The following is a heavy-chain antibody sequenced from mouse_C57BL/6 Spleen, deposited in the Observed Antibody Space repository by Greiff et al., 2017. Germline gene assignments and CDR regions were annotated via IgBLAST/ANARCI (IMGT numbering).Heavy chain of an antibody. V-gene: IGHV1-84*01. CDR1: GYTFTDYY. J-gene: IGHJ4*01. Sequence: VQRVESGPELVKPGASVKISCKASGYTFTDYYINWVKQRPGQGLEWIGWIYPGSGNTKYNEKFKGKATLTVDTSSSTAYMQLSSLTSEDSAVYFCARGGGNYGDYYAMDYWGQGTSVTVSS. D-gene: IGHD2-1*01. CDR3: ARGGGNYGDYYAMDY. CDR2: IYPGSGNT.